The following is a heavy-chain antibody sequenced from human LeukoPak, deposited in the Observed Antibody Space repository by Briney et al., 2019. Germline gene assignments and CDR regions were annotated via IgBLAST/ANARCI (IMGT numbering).Heavy chain of an antibody. CDR3: ARDRGYCSGGTCYASFDH. D-gene: IGHD2-15*01. CDR1: GFIFSGYG. CDR2: ISSSSGGTI. V-gene: IGHV3-48*01. J-gene: IGHJ4*02. Sequence: GGALTLPCAASGFIFSGYGMNWVRQAPGKGLEFILFISSSSGGTIYYADSVKGRFTISRDNAKNSVYLQMNSLRAEDTAVYYCARDRGYCSGGTCYASFDHWGQGTLVTVSS.